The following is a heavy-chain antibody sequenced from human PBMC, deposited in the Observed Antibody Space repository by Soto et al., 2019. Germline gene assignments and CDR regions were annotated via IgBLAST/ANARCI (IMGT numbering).Heavy chain of an antibody. D-gene: IGHD4-17*01. J-gene: IGHJ4*02. Sequence: PSETLSLTCTVSGDSISSNNYYWGWIRQPPGKGLEWIGSMYHSGNTYHNPSLKSRVTISVDTSKNQFSLKLSSVTAADTAVYYCARGRRTTVTIDYWGQGTLVTVSS. V-gene: IGHV4-39*07. CDR1: GDSISSNNYY. CDR2: MYHSGNT. CDR3: ARGRRTTVTIDY.